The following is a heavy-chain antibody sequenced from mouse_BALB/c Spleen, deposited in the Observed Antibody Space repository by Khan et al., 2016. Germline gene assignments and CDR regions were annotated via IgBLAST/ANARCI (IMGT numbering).Heavy chain of an antibody. CDR3: AREGLRRGFAY. D-gene: IGHD2-4*01. J-gene: IGHJ3*01. Sequence: EVELVESGGGLVKPGGSLKLSCAASGFTFSDYYMYWVRQTPEKRLEWVATISDGGSYTYYPDSVKGRFTISRDNAKNNLYLQMSRLKSEDTAMYSCAREGLRRGFAYWGQGTLVTVSA. CDR2: ISDGGSYT. CDR1: GFTFSDYY. V-gene: IGHV5-4*02.